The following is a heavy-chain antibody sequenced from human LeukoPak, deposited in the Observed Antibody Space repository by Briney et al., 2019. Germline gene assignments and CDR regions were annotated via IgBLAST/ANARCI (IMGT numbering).Heavy chain of an antibody. D-gene: IGHD2-2*01. V-gene: IGHV1-8*01. J-gene: IGHJ5*02. CDR2: MNPNSGNT. CDR1: GYTCTNYD. CDR3: ARPHCSSTDCHPPEWFDP. Sequence: ASVRVSCKTSGYTCTNYDINWVRQATGQGLEWMGWMNPNSGNTGYAQKFQGRVTMTRNTSISTAYMELSSLRSEDTAVYYCARPHCSSTDCHPPEWFDPWGQGTLVTVSS.